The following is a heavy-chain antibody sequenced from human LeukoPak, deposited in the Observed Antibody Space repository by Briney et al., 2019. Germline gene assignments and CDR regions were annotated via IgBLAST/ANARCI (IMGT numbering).Heavy chain of an antibody. CDR3: AKDIGSYYDY. CDR1: GFTFSSYG. Sequence: PGGTLRLSCAASGFTFSSYGMTWVRQAPGKGLEWVSAISGTGGNTYYADSVKGRFTISRDNSKNTLYLEMNSLRAEDTAVYYCAKDIGSYYDYWGQGILVTVSS. D-gene: IGHD3-10*01. CDR2: ISGTGGNT. V-gene: IGHV3-23*01. J-gene: IGHJ4*02.